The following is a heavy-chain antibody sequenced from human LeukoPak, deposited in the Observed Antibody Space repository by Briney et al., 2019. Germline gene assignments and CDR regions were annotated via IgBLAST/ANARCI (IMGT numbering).Heavy chain of an antibody. V-gene: IGHV3-23*01. Sequence: PGGSLRLSCAASGLPFCNYAMSWVRQARAKGLEGVSLMTGSGDNTYYADSVKGRFTISRDNSKNTLYLQIASLTAEDTAIYYCAIYSSTAKSHDYWGQGTLVTVSA. CDR1: GLPFCNYA. CDR2: MTGSGDNT. J-gene: IGHJ4*02. CDR3: AIYSSTAKSHDY. D-gene: IGHD6-13*01.